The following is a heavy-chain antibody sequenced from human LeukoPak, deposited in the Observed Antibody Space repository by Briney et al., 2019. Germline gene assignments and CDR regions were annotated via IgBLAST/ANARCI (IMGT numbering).Heavy chain of an antibody. Sequence: PGGSLRLSCAASGFTVSSNYMSWVRQAPGKGLEWVTVIYSGGSTYYADSVKGRFTISRDNSKNTLYLQMNSLRAEDTAVYYCARMMMEEAFDIWGQGTMVTVSS. CDR3: ARMMMEEAFDI. D-gene: IGHD3-16*01. J-gene: IGHJ3*02. V-gene: IGHV3-53*01. CDR2: IYSGGST. CDR1: GFTVSSNY.